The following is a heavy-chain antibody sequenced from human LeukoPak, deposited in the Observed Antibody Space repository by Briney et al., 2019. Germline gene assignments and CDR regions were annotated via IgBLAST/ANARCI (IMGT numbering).Heavy chain of an antibody. D-gene: IGHD3-10*01. CDR2: ISAYNGNT. J-gene: IGHJ4*02. Sequence: ASVKVSCKASGYTFTSYGISWVRQAPGQGLEWMGWISAYNGNTNYAQKLQGRVTMTTDTSTSTAYMELRSLRSDDTAVYYCARDGHVLLWFGDYYPGGSLDYWGQGTLVTVSS. V-gene: IGHV1-18*01. CDR1: GYTFTSYG. CDR3: ARDGHVLLWFGDYYPGGSLDY.